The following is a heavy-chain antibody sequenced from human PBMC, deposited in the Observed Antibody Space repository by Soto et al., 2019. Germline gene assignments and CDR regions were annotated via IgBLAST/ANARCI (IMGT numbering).Heavy chain of an antibody. CDR3: ARVGSGPAGY. Sequence: SVKVSFKASGGTFSSYAISWLRQAPGQGLEWMGGIIPIFGTANYAQKFQGRVTITADESTSTAYMELSSLRSEDTAVYYCARVGSGPAGYWGQGTLVTVSS. CDR1: GGTFSSYA. J-gene: IGHJ4*02. CDR2: IIPIFGTA. D-gene: IGHD1-26*01. V-gene: IGHV1-69*13.